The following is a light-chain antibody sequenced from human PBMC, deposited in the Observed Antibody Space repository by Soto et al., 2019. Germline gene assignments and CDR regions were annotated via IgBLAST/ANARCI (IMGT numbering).Light chain of an antibody. CDR2: AAS. CDR3: HQRYSEIT. V-gene: IGKV1-8*01. J-gene: IGKJ5*01. CDR1: QGISSY. Sequence: AIRMTQYPSSLSASTRDRVTITFRSSQGISSYLAWYQQKPGKAPKLLIYAASSLQSGVPSRFSGSGSGTDFTLTISSLQPEDFATYYCHQRYSEITFGQGRRLEV.